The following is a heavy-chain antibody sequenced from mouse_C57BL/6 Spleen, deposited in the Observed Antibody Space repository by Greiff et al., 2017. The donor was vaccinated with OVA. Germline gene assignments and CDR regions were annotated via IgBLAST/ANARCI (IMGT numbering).Heavy chain of an antibody. J-gene: IGHJ4*01. V-gene: IGHV5-4*01. CDR1: GFTFSSYA. CDR2: ISDGGSYT. Sequence: EVHLVESGGGLVKPGGSLKLSCAASGFTFSSYAMSWVRQTPEKRLEWVATISDGGSYTYYPDNVKGRFTISRDNAKNNLYLQMSHLKSEDTAMYYCAREIRFSRDYWGQGTSVTVSS. CDR3: AREIRFSRDY. D-gene: IGHD1-1*01.